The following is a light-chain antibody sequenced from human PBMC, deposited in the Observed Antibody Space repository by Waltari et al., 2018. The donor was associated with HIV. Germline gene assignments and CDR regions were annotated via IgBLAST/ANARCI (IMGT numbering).Light chain of an antibody. CDR1: SSNIGSNA. CDR3: AAWDDSLHGGV. V-gene: IGLV1-44*01. J-gene: IGLJ1*01. Sequence: QSELTQPPSASGTPGQRVTFSCSGSSSNIGSNAVNWYQHLPGTAPKLLIYNNNQLPSGVPDRFSGSKAGTSPSLAITGLQSEDEADYYCAAWDDSLHGGVFGTGTKVTVL. CDR2: NNN.